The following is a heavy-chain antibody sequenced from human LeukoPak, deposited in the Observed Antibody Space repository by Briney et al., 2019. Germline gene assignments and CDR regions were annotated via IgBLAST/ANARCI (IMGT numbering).Heavy chain of an antibody. D-gene: IGHD3-10*01. V-gene: IGHV4-4*07. CDR1: GDSISYFY. Sequence: PSETLSLTCSVSGDSISYFYWSWIRQAAGKGLEWIGRIYTSGSTNYNPSLKSRVTMSVDTSKNQSSLKLSSVTAADTAVYYCARGITMVRGVTPIRGAFDIWGQGTMVTVSS. CDR2: IYTSGST. CDR3: ARGITMVRGVTPIRGAFDI. J-gene: IGHJ3*02.